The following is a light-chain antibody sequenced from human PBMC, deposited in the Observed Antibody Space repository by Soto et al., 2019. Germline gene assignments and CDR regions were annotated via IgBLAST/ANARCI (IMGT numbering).Light chain of an antibody. V-gene: IGKV3-15*01. CDR2: GAS. Sequence: EIVMTQSPATLSVSPGERATLSGRARQSVSSNLAWYQQKPCQAPSLLIYGASTRATGIPARFSGSGSGTEFTLTISSLQSEDCAVYYCHQYNNWPPYTFGQGTKLEIK. J-gene: IGKJ2*01. CDR3: HQYNNWPPYT. CDR1: QSVSSN.